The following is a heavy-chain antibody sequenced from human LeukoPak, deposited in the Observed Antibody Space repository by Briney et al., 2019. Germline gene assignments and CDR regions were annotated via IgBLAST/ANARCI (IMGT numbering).Heavy chain of an antibody. J-gene: IGHJ6*03. CDR2: IYYSGST. CDR1: GASISSYY. Sequence: KPSETLSLTCTVSGASISSYYWSWIRQPPGKGLEWIGYIYYSGSTNYNPSLKGRVTISVDASKNQFSLKLNSVTAADTALYFCARDTYYYYMDVWGKGTTVTVSS. CDR3: ARDTYYYYMDV. V-gene: IGHV4-59*01.